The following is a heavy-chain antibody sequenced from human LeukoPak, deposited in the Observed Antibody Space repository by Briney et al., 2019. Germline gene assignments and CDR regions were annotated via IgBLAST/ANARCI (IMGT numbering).Heavy chain of an antibody. V-gene: IGHV3-66*01. Sequence: GGSLRLSCAASGFTFSSNYMSWVRQAPGRGLKWVSFIYSGGSTYYADSVKGRLTISSDNSKNTVYLQMNSLRAEDTAVYYCARDYPYDSRGYYYGFDYWGQGALVTVSS. D-gene: IGHD3-22*01. J-gene: IGHJ4*02. CDR3: ARDYPYDSRGYYYGFDY. CDR2: IYSGGST. CDR1: GFTFSSNY.